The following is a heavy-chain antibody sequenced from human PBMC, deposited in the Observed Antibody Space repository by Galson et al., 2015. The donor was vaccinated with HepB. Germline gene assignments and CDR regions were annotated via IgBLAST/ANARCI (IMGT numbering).Heavy chain of an antibody. CDR1: GYTFTNYW. CDR3: VATPQGYGMDV. Sequence: QSGAEVTKPGESLRISRQGSGYTFTNYWISWVRQKPGKGLEWMLNISPSDSYTNYNPSFQGHVSISADKSINTAYLQWSSLQASDTAMYYCVATPQGYGMDVWGHGTTVTVSS. CDR2: ISPSDSYT. V-gene: IGHV5-10-1*01. J-gene: IGHJ6*02.